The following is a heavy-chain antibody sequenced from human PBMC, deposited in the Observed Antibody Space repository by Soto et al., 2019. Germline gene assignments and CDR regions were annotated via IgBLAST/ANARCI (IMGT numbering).Heavy chain of an antibody. V-gene: IGHV5-51*01. CDR3: ARHKDPSIGADY. CDR2: IYPGDPDT. D-gene: IGHD4-17*01. CDR1: GDSFTSYW. J-gene: IGHJ4*02. Sequence: PGESLKTSCTGSGDSFTSYWIGGVRQMPGRGLEWMGIIYPGDPDTRYSPSFRGQVTISPVKSISTADLPWSTPEASDAASYYCARHKDPSIGADYWGQGTLVTVSS.